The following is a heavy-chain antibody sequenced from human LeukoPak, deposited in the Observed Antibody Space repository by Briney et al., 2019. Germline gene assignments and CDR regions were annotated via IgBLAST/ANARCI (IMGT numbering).Heavy chain of an antibody. Sequence: PGGSLRLSCVASAFTIAHTWVDWVRQDPGEGLVWVSSINADGSIRNYAESVKGRFTISRDTAKSTVFLQMNSLRVDDTAMYYCARSRDGTLDIWGQGAMVTVSS. J-gene: IGHJ3*02. D-gene: IGHD5-24*01. CDR1: AFTIAHTW. V-gene: IGHV3-74*01. CDR3: ARSRDGTLDI. CDR2: INADGSIR.